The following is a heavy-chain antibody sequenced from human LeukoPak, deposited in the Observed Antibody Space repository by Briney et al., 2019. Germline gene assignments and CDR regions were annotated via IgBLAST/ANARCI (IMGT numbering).Heavy chain of an antibody. D-gene: IGHD3-10*01. CDR2: INHSGST. J-gene: IGHJ4*02. CDR1: GGSFSGYY. Sequence: PSETLSLTCAVYGGSFSGYYWSWIRQPPGKGLEWIGEINHSGSTNYNPSLKSRLTISVDTSKKQFSLKLSSVTAADTAVYYCARAADYLGSGSQLGYWGQGILVTVSS. V-gene: IGHV4-34*01. CDR3: ARAADYLGSGSQLGY.